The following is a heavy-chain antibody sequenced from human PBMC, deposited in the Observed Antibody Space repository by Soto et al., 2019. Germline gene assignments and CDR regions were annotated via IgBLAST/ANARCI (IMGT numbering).Heavy chain of an antibody. D-gene: IGHD3-3*01. CDR1: GGTLTISSHG. CDR2: IIAMFGTA. J-gene: IGHJ3*01. V-gene: IGHV1-69*13. CDR3: AREGILGLFDAYDL. Sequence: SVKVSCKASGGTLTISSHGISWVRQAPGQGLEWMGGIIAMFGTANYAQKFQGRVTITADESTSTAYMELRSLRPDDTAVYLCAREGILGLFDAYDLWGQGTMVTVSS.